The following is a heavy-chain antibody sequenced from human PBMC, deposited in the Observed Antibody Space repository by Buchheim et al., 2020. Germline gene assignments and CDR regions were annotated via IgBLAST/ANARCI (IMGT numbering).Heavy chain of an antibody. CDR3: AREDYYDSSGYYYGGTFDY. D-gene: IGHD3-22*01. Sequence: QVQLQESGPGLVKPSETLSLTCTVSGGSISSYYWSWIRQPPGKGLEWIGYIYYSGSTNYNPSLKSRVTISVDTSKNQFSLQLSSVTAADTAVYYCAREDYYDSSGYYYGGTFDYWGQGTL. CDR1: GGSISSYY. CDR2: IYYSGST. V-gene: IGHV4-59*01. J-gene: IGHJ4*02.